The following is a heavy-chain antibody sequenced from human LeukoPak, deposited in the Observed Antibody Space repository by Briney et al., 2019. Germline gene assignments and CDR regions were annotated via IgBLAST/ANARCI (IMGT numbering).Heavy chain of an antibody. CDR3: AKDALEGYYYDSSGYGY. CDR2: ISSSSTTT. CDR1: GFTLSTYN. V-gene: IGHV3-48*01. J-gene: IGHJ4*02. D-gene: IGHD3-22*01. Sequence: GGSLRLSCAASGFTLSTYNMQWVRQAPGKGLEWVSYISSSSTTTYYADSVKGRFTISRDNSKNTLYLQMNSLRAEDTAVYYCAKDALEGYYYDSSGYGYWGQGTLVTVSS.